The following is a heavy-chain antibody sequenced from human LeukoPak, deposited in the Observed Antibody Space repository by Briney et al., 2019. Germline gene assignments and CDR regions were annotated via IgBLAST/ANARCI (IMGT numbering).Heavy chain of an antibody. CDR1: GGSISSYY. Sequence: PSETLSLTCTVSGGSISSYYWSWIRQPPGKGLEWIGYIYYSGSTNYNPSLKGRVTISVDTSKNQFSLKLSSVTAADTAVYYCARVMIDCTGGVCSEDAFDIWGQGTMVTVSS. V-gene: IGHV4-59*01. J-gene: IGHJ3*02. CDR3: ARVMIDCTGGVCSEDAFDI. D-gene: IGHD2-8*02. CDR2: IYYSGST.